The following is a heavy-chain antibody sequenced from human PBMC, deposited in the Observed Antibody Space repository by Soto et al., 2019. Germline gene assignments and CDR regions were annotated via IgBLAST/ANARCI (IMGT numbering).Heavy chain of an antibody. Sequence: SETLSLTCTVSGGSVSSYYWSWIRQSPGKGLEWIGYIYYSGSTKYKPSHKSRVTITVDTSKSQFSLKVSSATAADTADYYCARHSNRNYGLYYFDYWGLGALVTVSS. CDR3: ARHSNRNYGLYYFDY. V-gene: IGHV4-59*08. D-gene: IGHD4-4*01. CDR2: IYYSGST. J-gene: IGHJ4*02. CDR1: GGSVSSYY.